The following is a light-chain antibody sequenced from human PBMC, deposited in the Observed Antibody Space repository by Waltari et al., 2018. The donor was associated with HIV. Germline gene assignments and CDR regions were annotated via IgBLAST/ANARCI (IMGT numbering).Light chain of an antibody. CDR3: QAWDSSTGL. Sequence: SHELTQPPSVSVSPAQTASITCSGDYLGDKYASWYQQKPGQSPVLVIYQDDKRPSGIAERFAGSNSGNTATLTITGTQAMDEADYYCQAWDSSTGLFGGGTKLTVL. V-gene: IGLV3-1*01. CDR1: YLGDKY. CDR2: QDD. J-gene: IGLJ2*01.